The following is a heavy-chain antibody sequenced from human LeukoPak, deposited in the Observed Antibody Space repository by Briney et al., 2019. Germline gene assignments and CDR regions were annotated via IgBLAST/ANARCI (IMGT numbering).Heavy chain of an antibody. CDR2: ICGSGGST. J-gene: IGHJ5*02. CDR3: AKALAYDFWSGYPGVDP. Sequence: GGSLRLSCAASGFTFSSYAMSWVRQAPGRGLEWVSAICGSGGSTYYADSVKGRFTISRDNSKNTLYLQMNSLRAEDTAVYYCAKALAYDFWSGYPGVDPWGQGTLVTVSS. V-gene: IGHV3-23*01. CDR1: GFTFSSYA. D-gene: IGHD3-3*01.